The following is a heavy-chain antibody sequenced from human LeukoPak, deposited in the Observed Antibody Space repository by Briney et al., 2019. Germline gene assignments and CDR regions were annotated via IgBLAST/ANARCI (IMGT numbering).Heavy chain of an antibody. CDR1: GFTFSSYA. D-gene: IGHD3-3*01. V-gene: IGHV3-23*01. J-gene: IGHJ3*02. Sequence: RSGGSLRLSCAASGFTFSSYAMSWVRQAPGKGLEWVSAISGSGGSTYYADSVKGRFTISRDNSKNTLYLQMNSLRAEDTAVYYCAKDQPDYDFWSGYLDAFGIWGQGTMVTVSS. CDR2: ISGSGGST. CDR3: AKDQPDYDFWSGYLDAFGI.